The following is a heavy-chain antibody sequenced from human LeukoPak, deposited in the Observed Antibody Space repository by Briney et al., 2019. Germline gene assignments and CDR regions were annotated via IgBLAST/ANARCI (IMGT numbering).Heavy chain of an antibody. V-gene: IGHV3-7*01. CDR3: ARGKGVDY. J-gene: IGHJ4*02. CDR2: IKQDGSET. CDR1: GFTFSGYW. Sequence: GGSLRLSCAASGFTFSGYWMTWVRQAPGKGLEWVANIKQDGSETYYVDSVKGRFIISRDNARNSLYLQMNSLRVEDTAVYYCARGKGVDYWGQGILVTVSS.